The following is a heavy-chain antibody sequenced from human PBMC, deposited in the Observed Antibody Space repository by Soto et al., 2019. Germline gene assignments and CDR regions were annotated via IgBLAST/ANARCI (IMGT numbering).Heavy chain of an antibody. J-gene: IGHJ6*02. V-gene: IGHV3-7*01. CDR2: IKQDGSEK. Sequence: QAGGSLRLSCAASRFTFSSYWMSWVRQAPGKGLEWVANIKQDGSEKFYVDSVKGRFTVSRDNAKNSLYLQMDSLRAEDTAVYYCARGIDDNASFGMDVWGQGTTVTVSS. CDR3: ARGIDDNASFGMDV. CDR1: RFTFSSYW. D-gene: IGHD1-1*01.